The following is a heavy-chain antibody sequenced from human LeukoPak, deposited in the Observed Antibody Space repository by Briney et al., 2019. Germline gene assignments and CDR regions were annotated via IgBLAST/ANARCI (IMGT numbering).Heavy chain of an antibody. CDR2: INHSGST. CDR3: ARGRSGGYFDY. J-gene: IGHJ4*02. V-gene: IGHV4-34*01. Sequence: KPSETLSLTCAVYGGSFSGYYWSWIRQPPGKWLEWIGEINHSGSTNYNPSLKSRVTISVDTSKNQFSLKLSSVTAADTAVYYCARGRSGGYFDYWGQGTLVTVSS. D-gene: IGHD3-16*01. CDR1: GGSFSGYY.